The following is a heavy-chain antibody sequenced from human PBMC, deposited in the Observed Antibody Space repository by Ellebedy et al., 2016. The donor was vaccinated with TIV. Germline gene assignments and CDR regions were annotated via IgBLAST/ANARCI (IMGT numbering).Heavy chain of an antibody. Sequence: SETLSLXCTVSGASVSSGYWSWIRQPPGKGLQWIGYIYDSGSTNYNPSLKSRVTISVDTSKNHFSLMMRSMTAADTAVYYCARALDYTADFDYWGQGTLVTVPS. CDR1: GASVSSGY. CDR3: ARALDYTADFDY. J-gene: IGHJ4*02. V-gene: IGHV4-59*02. CDR2: IYDSGST. D-gene: IGHD4-11*01.